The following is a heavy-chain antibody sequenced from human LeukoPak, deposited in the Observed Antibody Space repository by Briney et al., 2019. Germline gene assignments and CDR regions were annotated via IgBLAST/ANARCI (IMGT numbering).Heavy chain of an antibody. D-gene: IGHD1-26*01. CDR3: AIDSHDGILPFDY. V-gene: IGHV3-66*02. Sequence: GGSLRLSCAASGFTVSSNYMSWVRQAPGKGLEWVSVIYSGGSTYYADSVKGRFTISRDNSKNTLYLQMNSLRAEDTAVYYCAIDSHDGILPFDYWGPGTLVTVSS. CDR1: GFTVSSNY. CDR2: IYSGGST. J-gene: IGHJ4*02.